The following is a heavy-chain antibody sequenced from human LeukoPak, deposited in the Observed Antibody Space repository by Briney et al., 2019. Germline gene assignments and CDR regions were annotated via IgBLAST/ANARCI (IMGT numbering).Heavy chain of an antibody. CDR2: IYYSGST. CDR1: GGSISSSSYY. J-gene: IGHJ4*02. D-gene: IGHD6-13*01. V-gene: IGHV4-39*01. CDR3: AKGLLLWAAAGLIFDY. Sequence: PSETLSLTCTVSGGSISSSSYYWGWIRQPPGKGLEWIGSIYYSGSTYYNPSLKSRVTISVDTSKNQFFLKLSSVTAADTAVYYCAKGLLLWAAAGLIFDYWGQGTLVTASS.